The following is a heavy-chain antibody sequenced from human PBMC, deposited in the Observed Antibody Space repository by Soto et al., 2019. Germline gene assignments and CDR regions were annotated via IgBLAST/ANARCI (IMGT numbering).Heavy chain of an antibody. J-gene: IGHJ5*02. V-gene: IGHV3-23*01. CDR2: ISGSGGST. CDR3: ACTYSSSWYWFDP. D-gene: IGHD6-13*01. Sequence: GGSLRLSCAASGFTFSSKSMSWVRQPPGKGLEWVSGISGSGGSTYYADSVKGRFTISRDNSKNTLFLQMNSLRVEDTAVYYCACTYSSSWYWFDPWGQGTLVTVSS. CDR1: GFTFSSKS.